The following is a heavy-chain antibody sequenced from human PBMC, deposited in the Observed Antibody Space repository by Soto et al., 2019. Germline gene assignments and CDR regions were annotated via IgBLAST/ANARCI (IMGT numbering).Heavy chain of an antibody. CDR1: GGSISTVDYW. D-gene: IGHD7-27*01. CDR2: IYDGGRT. J-gene: IGHJ4*02. V-gene: IGHV4-30-4*01. Sequence: QVQLQESGPGLVKPSQTLSLTCTVSGGSISTVDYWWSWIRQSPDMGLEWIGHIYDGGRTYNNPSLERRVTMSVDTSKSQLSLTLRSVSAADTAVYYCARGPSGDKVDSWGQGTLVTVSS. CDR3: ARGPSGDKVDS.